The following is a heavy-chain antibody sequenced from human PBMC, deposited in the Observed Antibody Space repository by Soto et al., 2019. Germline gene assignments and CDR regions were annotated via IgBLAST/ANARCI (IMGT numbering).Heavy chain of an antibody. J-gene: IGHJ3*02. Sequence: QVRLVESGGGLVKPGGSVRLSCAASGFSFSDYYMTWIRQAPGKGLEWVSRISNSGEDTNYADSVQGRFTISRDNGENSLYLQMTGLRAEDTAVYYCTRHLRARGIVHDVFDIWGQGTMVTVSS. D-gene: IGHD2-8*01. CDR1: GFSFSDYY. CDR2: ISNSGEDT. CDR3: TRHLRARGIVHDVFDI. V-gene: IGHV3-11*06.